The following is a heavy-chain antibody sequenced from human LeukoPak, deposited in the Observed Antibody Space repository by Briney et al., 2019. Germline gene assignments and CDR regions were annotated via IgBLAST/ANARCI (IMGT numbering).Heavy chain of an antibody. Sequence: KPGESLKISCKGSAYSFTSNWIGRVRQMPGKGLEWMGIIYPGDSDTRYSPSFQGQVTISADKSISTAYLQWSSLKASDTAMYYCARPGGGSRVGYKVGYFDYWGHGTLVTVSS. V-gene: IGHV5-51*01. CDR1: AYSFTSNW. CDR2: IYPGDSDT. CDR3: ARPGGGSRVGYKVGYFDY. J-gene: IGHJ4*01. D-gene: IGHD5-24*01.